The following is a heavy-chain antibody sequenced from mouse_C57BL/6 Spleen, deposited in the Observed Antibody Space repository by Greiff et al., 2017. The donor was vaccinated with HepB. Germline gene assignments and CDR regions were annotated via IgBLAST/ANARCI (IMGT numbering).Heavy chain of an antibody. CDR1: GFTFSDYG. V-gene: IGHV5-17*01. J-gene: IGHJ3*01. CDR2: ISSGSSTI. CDR3: ARTPEAY. Sequence: EVKLMESGGGLVKPGGSLKLSCAASGFTFSDYGMHWVRQAPEKGLEWVAYISSGSSTIYYADTVKGRFTISRDNAKNTLFLQMTSLRSEDTAMYYCARTPEAYWGQGTLVTVSA.